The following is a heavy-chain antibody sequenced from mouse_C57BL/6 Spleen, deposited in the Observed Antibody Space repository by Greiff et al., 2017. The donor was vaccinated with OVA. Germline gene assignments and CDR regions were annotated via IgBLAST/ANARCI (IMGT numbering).Heavy chain of an antibody. J-gene: IGHJ2*01. CDR1: GYAFSSSW. Sequence: VQRVESGPELVKPGASVKISCKASGYAFSSSWMNWVKQRPGKGLEWIGRIYPGDGDTNYNGKFKGKATLTADKSSSTAYMQLSSLTSEDSAVYFCARSGDVYYFDYWGQGTTLTVSS. V-gene: IGHV1-82*01. CDR2: IYPGDGDT. D-gene: IGHD3-1*01. CDR3: ARSGDVYYFDY.